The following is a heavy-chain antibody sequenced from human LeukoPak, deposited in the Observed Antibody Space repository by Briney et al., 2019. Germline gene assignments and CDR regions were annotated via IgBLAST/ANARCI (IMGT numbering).Heavy chain of an antibody. CDR2: IYYSGNT. Sequence: SETLSLTCTVSGDSISSSSYYWGWLRQPPGKGLEWIGSIYYSGNTYYNPSLKSRVTISVDTSKNQFSLKLSSVTAEDTAVYYCARVGEQLVVYYYYYMDVWGKGTTVTVSS. J-gene: IGHJ6*03. V-gene: IGHV4-39*01. D-gene: IGHD6-6*01. CDR1: GDSISSSSYY. CDR3: ARVGEQLVVYYYYYMDV.